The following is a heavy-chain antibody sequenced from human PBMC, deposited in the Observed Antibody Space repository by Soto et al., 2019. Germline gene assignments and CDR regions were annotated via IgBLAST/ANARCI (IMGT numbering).Heavy chain of an antibody. D-gene: IGHD6-19*01. CDR3: AREAGAFDY. J-gene: IGHJ4*02. CDR2: INPRGGST. Sequence: QVQLVQSGAEVKKPGASVKVSCKASGYTVTSYYMHWVRQAPGQGLEWNGIINPRGGSTSYAQKCQGRVNMTRDKSASTVYMELSSLRSEVTAGDYCAREAGAFDYWGQGTLVTVSS. CDR1: GYTVTSYY. V-gene: IGHV1-46*01.